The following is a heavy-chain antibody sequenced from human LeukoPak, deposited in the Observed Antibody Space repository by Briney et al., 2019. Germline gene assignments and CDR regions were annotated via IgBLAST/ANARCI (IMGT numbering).Heavy chain of an antibody. D-gene: IGHD3-22*01. CDR2: FDPEDGET. CDR3: ATDMYYYDSSGYYDFDY. J-gene: IGHJ4*02. Sequence: ASVKVSCKASGYTFTGYYMHWVRQAPGKGLEWMGGFDPEDGETIYAQKFQGRVTMTEDTSTDTAYMELSSLRSEDTAVYYCATDMYYYDSSGYYDFDYWGQGTLVTVSS. CDR1: GYTFTGYY. V-gene: IGHV1-24*01.